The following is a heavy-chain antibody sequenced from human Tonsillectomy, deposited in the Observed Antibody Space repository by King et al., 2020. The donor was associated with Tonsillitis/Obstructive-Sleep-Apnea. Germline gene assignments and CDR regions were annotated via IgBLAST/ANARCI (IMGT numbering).Heavy chain of an antibody. Sequence: VQLVESGGDLVQPGGSLRLSCAASGFTVSSNYMSWVRQAPGKGLEWVSVIYSGGNTFYADSVKGRFTISRDNSKNTLYLQMNSLRAEDTAVYYCARDPPLIAMDVWGKGTTVIVSS. CDR1: GFTVSSNY. CDR3: ARDPPLIAMDV. V-gene: IGHV3-66*01. J-gene: IGHJ6*03. CDR2: IYSGGNT.